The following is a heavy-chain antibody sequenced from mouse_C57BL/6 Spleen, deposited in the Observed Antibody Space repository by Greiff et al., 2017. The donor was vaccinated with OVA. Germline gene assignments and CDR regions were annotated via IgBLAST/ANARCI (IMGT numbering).Heavy chain of an antibody. CDR2: ISDGGSYT. Sequence: EVKLVESGGGLVKPGGSLKLSCAASGFTFSSYAMSWVRQTPEKRLEWVATISDGGSYTYYPDNVKGRFTISRDNAKNNLYLQMSHLKSEDTAMYYCARPDYDEDGGAFDYWGQGTTLTVSS. D-gene: IGHD2-3*01. V-gene: IGHV5-4*03. CDR3: ARPDYDEDGGAFDY. J-gene: IGHJ2*01. CDR1: GFTFSSYA.